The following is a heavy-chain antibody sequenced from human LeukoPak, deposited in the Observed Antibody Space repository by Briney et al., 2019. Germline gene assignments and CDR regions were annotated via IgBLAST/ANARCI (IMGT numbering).Heavy chain of an antibody. CDR3: ARDYPAYDILTGYLDRNWFDP. V-gene: IGHV1-69*04. J-gene: IGHJ5*02. CDR1: GGTFSSYA. CDR2: IIPILGIA. Sequence: ASVKVSCKASGGTFSSYAISWVRQAPGQGLEWMGRIIPILGIANYAQKFQGRVTITADKSTSTAYMELSSLRSEDTAVYYCARDYPAYDILTGYLDRNWFDPWGQGTLVTVSS. D-gene: IGHD3-9*01.